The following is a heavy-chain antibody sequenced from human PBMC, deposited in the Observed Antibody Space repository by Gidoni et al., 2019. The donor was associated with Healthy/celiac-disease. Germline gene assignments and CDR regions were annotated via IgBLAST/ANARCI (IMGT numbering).Heavy chain of an antibody. Sequence: QVQLVQSGAEVKKPGSSVKVSCKASGGTFSSYAISWVRQAPGQGLEWMGGIIPIFGTANYAQKFQGRVTITADESTSTAYMELSSLRSEDTAVYYCAREPAYYYGSGSPPGAFDIWGQGTMVTVSS. V-gene: IGHV1-69*01. CDR3: AREPAYYYGSGSPPGAFDI. D-gene: IGHD3-10*01. CDR1: GGTFSSYA. J-gene: IGHJ3*02. CDR2: IIPIFGTA.